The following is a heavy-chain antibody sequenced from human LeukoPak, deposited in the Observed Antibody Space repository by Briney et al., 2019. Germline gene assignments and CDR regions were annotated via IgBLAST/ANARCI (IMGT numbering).Heavy chain of an antibody. CDR2: IYSGGST. CDR1: GLTVSGDY. V-gene: IGHV3-53*01. J-gene: IGHJ5*02. Sequence: PGGSLRLSCAVSGLTVSGDYMSWVRQAPGKGLEWVSVIYSGGSTYYADSVKGRFTISRDNSKNMLYLQMNSLRAEDTAVYYCARHDWFDPWGQGTLVTVSS. CDR3: ARHDWFDP.